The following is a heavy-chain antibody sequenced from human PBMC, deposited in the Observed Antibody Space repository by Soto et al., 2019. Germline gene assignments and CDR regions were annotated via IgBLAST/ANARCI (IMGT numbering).Heavy chain of an antibody. V-gene: IGHV3-48*03. CDR3: ARAGGSRAIDWPYFDS. CDR2: IGTSGSTK. D-gene: IGHD3-9*01. Sequence: NWVRQAPGKGLEWISYIGTSGSTKYYADSVQGRFTISRDNTKNSVYLEMNSLRGDDTGIYYCARAGGSRAIDWPYFDSWGQGTPVTVSS. J-gene: IGHJ4*02.